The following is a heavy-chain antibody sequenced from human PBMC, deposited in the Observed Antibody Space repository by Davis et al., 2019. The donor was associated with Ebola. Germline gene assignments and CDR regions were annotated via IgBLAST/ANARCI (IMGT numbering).Heavy chain of an antibody. V-gene: IGHV5-51*01. CDR1: GYSFANYW. Sequence: GESLKISCKGSGYSFANYWIGWVRQMPGKGLEWMGIIWPGDSNTRYSPSFQGQVTISADRSISTAYLQWSSLKASDTAMYHCARHVYSSSWYDYWGQGTLVTVSS. J-gene: IGHJ4*02. CDR2: IWPGDSNT. CDR3: ARHVYSSSWYDY. D-gene: IGHD6-13*01.